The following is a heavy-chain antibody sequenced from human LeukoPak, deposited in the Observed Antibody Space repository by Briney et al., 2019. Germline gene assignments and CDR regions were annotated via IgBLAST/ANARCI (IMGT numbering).Heavy chain of an antibody. Sequence: SDTLSLTCTVSGGSISTYYWIWMRQPPGKGLEWIGYIYYSGSTNYNPSLKSRVTISVDTSKNQFSLKLSSVTAADTAVYYCARGGSGSSDYWGQGTLVTVSS. CDR2: IYYSGST. CDR1: GGSISTYY. D-gene: IGHD1-26*01. CDR3: ARGGSGSSDY. J-gene: IGHJ4*02. V-gene: IGHV4-59*07.